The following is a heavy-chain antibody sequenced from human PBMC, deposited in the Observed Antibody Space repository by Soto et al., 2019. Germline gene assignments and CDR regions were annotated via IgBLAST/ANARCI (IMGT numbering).Heavy chain of an antibody. Sequence: GASVKVSCKASGYTFTGCYMHWVRQAPGQGLEWMGWINPNSGGTNYAQKFQGWVTMTRDTSISTAYMELRSLRSDDTAVYYCGIISLDGAFDIWGQGTMVTVSS. J-gene: IGHJ3*02. V-gene: IGHV1-2*04. D-gene: IGHD1-1*01. CDR1: GYTFTGCY. CDR2: INPNSGGT. CDR3: GIISLDGAFDI.